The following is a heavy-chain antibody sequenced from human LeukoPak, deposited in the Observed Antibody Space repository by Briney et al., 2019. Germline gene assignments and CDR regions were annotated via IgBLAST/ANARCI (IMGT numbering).Heavy chain of an antibody. Sequence: SVKVSCKASGYTFTDYYMHWVRQAPGQGLERMGRIIPILGIANYAQKFQGRVTITADKSTSTAYMELSSLRSEDTAVYYCARAGAARTFDYWGQGTLVTVSS. D-gene: IGHD6-6*01. CDR2: IIPILGIA. CDR1: GYTFTDYY. CDR3: ARAGAARTFDY. J-gene: IGHJ4*02. V-gene: IGHV1-69*04.